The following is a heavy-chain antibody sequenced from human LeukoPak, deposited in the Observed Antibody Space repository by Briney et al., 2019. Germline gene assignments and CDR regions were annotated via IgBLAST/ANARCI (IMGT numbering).Heavy chain of an antibody. CDR3: AKSRDGSGSYYVYYYYGMDV. CDR2: ISGGGGST. D-gene: IGHD3-10*01. CDR1: GFTFDDYA. V-gene: IGHV3-43*02. Sequence: SGGSLRLSCAASGFTFDDYAMHWVRQAPGKGLEWVSLISGGGGSTYYADSVKGRFTISRDNSKNSLYLQMNSLRTEDTALYYCAKSRDGSGSYYVYYYYGMDVWGQGTTVTVSS. J-gene: IGHJ6*02.